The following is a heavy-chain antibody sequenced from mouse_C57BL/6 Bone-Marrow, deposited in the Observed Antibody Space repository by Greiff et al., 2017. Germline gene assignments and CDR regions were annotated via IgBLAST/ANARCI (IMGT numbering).Heavy chain of an antibody. V-gene: IGHV1-81*01. CDR1: GYTFTSYG. Sequence: VQLQQSGAELARPGASVKLSCKASGYTFTSYGISWVKQRTGQGLEWIGEIYPRSGNTYYNEKFKGKATLTADKSSRTAYMELRSLTSEDSAVYFCARSGSYYSNYLAWFAYWGQGTLVTVSA. D-gene: IGHD2-5*01. J-gene: IGHJ3*01. CDR2: IYPRSGNT. CDR3: ARSGSYYSNYLAWFAY.